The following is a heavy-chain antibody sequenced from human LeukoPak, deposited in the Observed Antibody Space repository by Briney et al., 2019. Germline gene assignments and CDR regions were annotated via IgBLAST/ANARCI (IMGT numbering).Heavy chain of an antibody. V-gene: IGHV3-30*03. D-gene: IGHD5-12*01. CDR3: ARYLAHYKLRGYSGNGYFDY. CDR1: GFTFSSYG. CDR2: ISYDGSNK. Sequence: PGGSLRLSCAASGFTFSSYGMHWVRQAPGKGLEWVAVISYDGSNKYYADSVKGRFTISRDNSKNTLYLQMNSLRAEDTAVYYCARYLAHYKLRGYSGNGYFDYWGQGTLVTVSS. J-gene: IGHJ4*02.